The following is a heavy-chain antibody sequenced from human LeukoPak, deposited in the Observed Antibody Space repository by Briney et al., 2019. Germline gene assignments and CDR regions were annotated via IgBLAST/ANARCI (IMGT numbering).Heavy chain of an antibody. V-gene: IGHV1-2*02. Sequence: ASVKVSCKASGYTFIGYYIHWVRQAPGQGLEWMGSVNPNSGVTDYAQKFQGRITMTRATSISTAYMELNRLTSDDTAVYYCARDTGFPFFDFWGHGALVTVSS. CDR3: ARDTGFPFFDF. J-gene: IGHJ4*01. CDR2: VNPNSGVT. CDR1: GYTFIGYY.